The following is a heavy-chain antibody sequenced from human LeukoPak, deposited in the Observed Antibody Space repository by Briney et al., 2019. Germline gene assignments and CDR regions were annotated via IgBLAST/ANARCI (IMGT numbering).Heavy chain of an antibody. CDR2: INHSGST. D-gene: IGHD3-10*01. Sequence: SETLSLTCAVYGGSFSGYYWSWIRQPPGKGLEWIGEINHSGSTNYNPSLKSRVTISVDTPKNQFSLKLSSVTAADTAAYYCARQRHYWYFDLWGRGTLVTVSS. CDR1: GGSFSGYY. V-gene: IGHV4-34*01. J-gene: IGHJ2*01. CDR3: ARQRHYWYFDL.